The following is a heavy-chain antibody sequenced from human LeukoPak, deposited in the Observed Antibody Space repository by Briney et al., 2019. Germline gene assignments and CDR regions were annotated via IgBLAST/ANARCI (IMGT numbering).Heavy chain of an antibody. CDR3: AKAGGTDWSYGEVDF. D-gene: IGHD4-17*01. J-gene: IGHJ4*02. V-gene: IGHV3-9*03. CDR1: GFTFDDYA. CDR2: ISWNSGSI. Sequence: GGSLRLSCAASGFTFDDYAMHWVRQAPGKGLEWVSGISWNSGSIGYADSVKGRFTISRDNAKNSLYLQMNSLKPEDMALYSCAKAGGTDWSYGEVDFWGQGTLVTVSS.